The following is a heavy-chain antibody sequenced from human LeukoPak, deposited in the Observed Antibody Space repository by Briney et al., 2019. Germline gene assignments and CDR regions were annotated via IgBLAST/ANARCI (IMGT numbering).Heavy chain of an antibody. CDR1: GFTFSSYA. CDR3: AKEGAVVPAALRDGAFDI. Sequence: GGSLRLSCAASGFTFSSYAMSWVRQAPGKGLEWVSAISGSGGSTYYADSVKGRFTISRDNSKNTLYLQMNSLRAEDTAVYYCAKEGAVVPAALRDGAFDIWGQGTMVTVSS. J-gene: IGHJ3*02. V-gene: IGHV3-23*01. CDR2: ISGSGGST. D-gene: IGHD2-2*01.